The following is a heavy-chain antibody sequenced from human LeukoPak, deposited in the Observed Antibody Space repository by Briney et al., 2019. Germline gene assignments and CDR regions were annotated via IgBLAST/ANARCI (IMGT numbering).Heavy chain of an antibody. V-gene: IGHV3-30*18. CDR1: GFTFSSYG. D-gene: IGHD4-17*01. Sequence: GRSLRLSCAASGFTFSSYGMHWVRQAPGKGLEWVAVISYDGSNKYYADSVKGRFTISRDNSKNTLYLQMNSLRAEDTAVYYCAKDLYGDYAIDYWGQGTLVTVSS. CDR3: AKDLYGDYAIDY. J-gene: IGHJ4*02. CDR2: ISYDGSNK.